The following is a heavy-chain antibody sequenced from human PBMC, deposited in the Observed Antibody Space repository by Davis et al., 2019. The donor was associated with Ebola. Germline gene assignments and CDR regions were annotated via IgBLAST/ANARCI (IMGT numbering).Heavy chain of an antibody. CDR1: GFDFSDYS. Sequence: GESLKISCAASGFDFSDYSMTWVRQAPGKGLQWLSYISSGGVTTYYADSVTGRFSTSRDNAKNSLFLQMSSLRDEDTAVYYCAADGREYSAIKWFDPWGQGTLVNVSS. CDR2: ISSGGVTT. D-gene: IGHD5-12*01. V-gene: IGHV3-48*02. CDR3: AADGREYSAIKWFDP. J-gene: IGHJ5*02.